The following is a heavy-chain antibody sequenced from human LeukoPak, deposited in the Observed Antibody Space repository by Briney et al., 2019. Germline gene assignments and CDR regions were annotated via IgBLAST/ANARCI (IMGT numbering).Heavy chain of an antibody. CDR3: ATDLGDNWNSKPGVL. J-gene: IGHJ4*02. D-gene: IGHD1-7*01. V-gene: IGHV1-24*01. CDR2: FDPEDGET. Sequence: ASVKVPCKVSGYTLTELSMHWVRQAPGKGLEWMGGFDPEDGETIYAQKFQGRVTMTEDTSTDTAYMELSSLRSEDTAVYYCATDLGDNWNSKPGVLWGQGTLVTVSS. CDR1: GYTLTELS.